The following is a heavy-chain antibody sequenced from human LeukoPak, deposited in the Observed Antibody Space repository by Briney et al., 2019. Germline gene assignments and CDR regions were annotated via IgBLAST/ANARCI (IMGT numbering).Heavy chain of an antibody. CDR3: AKVSVLRFLEWFFDY. CDR2: IKQDGSEK. V-gene: IGHV3-7*01. CDR1: GFTFSSYW. Sequence: PGGSLRLSCAASGFTFSSYWMSWVRQAPGKGLEWVANIKQDGSEKYYVDSMKGRFTISRDNAKNTLYLQMNSLRAEDTAVYYCAKVSVLRFLEWFFDYWGQGTLVTVSS. D-gene: IGHD3-3*01. J-gene: IGHJ4*02.